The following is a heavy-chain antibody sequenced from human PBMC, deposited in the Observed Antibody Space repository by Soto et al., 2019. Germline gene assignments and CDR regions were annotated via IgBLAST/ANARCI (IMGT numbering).Heavy chain of an antibody. Sequence: QVQLQESGPGLVKASQTLSLTCTVSGGSISSGGYYWSWIRQHPGKGLEWIGYIYYNGNTYYNPSLKSRITISLDTSKNQFSLKLTSVTAADMAVYYCAGGSSKSWFDPWGQGTLVTVSS. CDR1: GGSISSGGYY. CDR2: IYYNGNT. CDR3: AGGSSKSWFDP. D-gene: IGHD6-6*01. V-gene: IGHV4-31*03. J-gene: IGHJ5*02.